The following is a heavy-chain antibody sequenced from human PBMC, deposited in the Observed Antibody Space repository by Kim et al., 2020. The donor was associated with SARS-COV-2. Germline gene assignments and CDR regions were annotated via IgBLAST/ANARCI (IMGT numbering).Heavy chain of an antibody. CDR2: ISYDGSNK. CDR3: AKSNIVGATGGMDV. CDR1: GFTFSSYG. V-gene: IGHV3-30*18. J-gene: IGHJ6*02. Sequence: GGSLRLSCAASGFTFSSYGMHWVRQAPGKGLEWVAVISYDGSNKYYADSVKGRFTISRDNSKNTLYLQMNSLRAEDTAVYYCAKSNIVGATGGMDVWGQGTTVTVSS. D-gene: IGHD1-26*01.